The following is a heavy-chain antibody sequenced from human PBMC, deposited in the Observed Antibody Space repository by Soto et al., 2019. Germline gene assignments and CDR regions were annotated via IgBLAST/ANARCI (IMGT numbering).Heavy chain of an antibody. D-gene: IGHD1-26*01. CDR3: ARGLYNGSPHLFY. Sequence: GGSLRLSCENSEFTFSSYWMTWVRRIPGKGLEWVANIDGEGGEKNYADSVKGRFTISRDNAKKSLYLQMNSLRAEDTAVYYCARGLYNGSPHLFYWGQGTLVTSPQ. V-gene: IGHV3-7*05. CDR2: IDGEGGEK. CDR1: EFTFSSYW. J-gene: IGHJ4*02.